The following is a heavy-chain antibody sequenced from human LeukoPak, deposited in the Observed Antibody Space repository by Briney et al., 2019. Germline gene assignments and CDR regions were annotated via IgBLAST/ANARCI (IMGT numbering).Heavy chain of an antibody. V-gene: IGHV4-39*02. J-gene: IGHJ4*02. Sequence: SETLSLTCTVSGGSISSNTYYWSWIRQPPGKGLEWIGSIRYSGRTYYKPSLKNRVTLSVDTSKNQLLLNLRSVTAADTAMYYCAREFNGSPDYLGQGTLVTVSS. D-gene: IGHD6-25*01. CDR1: GGSISSNTYY. CDR3: AREFNGSPDY. CDR2: IRYSGRT.